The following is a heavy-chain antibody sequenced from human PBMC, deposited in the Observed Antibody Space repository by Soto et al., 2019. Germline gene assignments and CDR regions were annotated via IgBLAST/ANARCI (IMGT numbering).Heavy chain of an antibody. V-gene: IGHV2-5*01. J-gene: IGHJ4*02. CDR1: GFSLTTSGVG. D-gene: IGHD6-19*01. CDR3: AHLSDAETVTGTGLDS. CDR2: IYWTDDK. Sequence: QITLKESGPTLVKPTQTLTLTCSFSGFSLTTSGVGVALIRQPPGKALEWLALIYWTDDKRYSPSLKNRLTITKDTSKNQVVLTMTDMDPVDTATYYCAHLSDAETVTGTGLDSWGQGALVTVSS.